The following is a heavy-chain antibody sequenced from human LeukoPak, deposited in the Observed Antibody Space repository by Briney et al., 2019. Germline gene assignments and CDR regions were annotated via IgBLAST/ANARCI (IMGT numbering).Heavy chain of an antibody. J-gene: IGHJ4*02. Sequence: SETLSLTCTVSGGSISSGGYYWSWIRQHPGKGLEWFGYIYYSGSTYYNPSLKSRVTISVDTSKNQFSLKLSSVTAADTAVYYCARWWFGELRFFDYWGQGTLVTVSS. CDR1: GGSISSGGYY. CDR3: ARWWFGELRFFDY. CDR2: IYYSGST. V-gene: IGHV4-31*03. D-gene: IGHD3-10*01.